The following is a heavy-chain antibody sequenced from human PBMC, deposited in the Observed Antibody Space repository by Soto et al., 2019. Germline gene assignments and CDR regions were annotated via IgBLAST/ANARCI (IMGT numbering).Heavy chain of an antibody. J-gene: IGHJ4*02. D-gene: IGHD4-17*01. Sequence: LRLSCGASGFTFSSFSMNWVRQAPGKGLEWVSSITSSSSYIYYEDSLKGRFTISRDNAKNSLHLQMNSLRVDDTAVYFCARSYGGALDYWGQGTLVTVSS. CDR1: GFTFSSFS. V-gene: IGHV3-21*01. CDR2: ITSSSSYI. CDR3: ARSYGGALDY.